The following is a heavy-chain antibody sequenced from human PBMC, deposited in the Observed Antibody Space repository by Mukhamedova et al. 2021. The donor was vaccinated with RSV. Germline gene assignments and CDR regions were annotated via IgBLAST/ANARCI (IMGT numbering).Heavy chain of an antibody. J-gene: IGHJ6*01. CDR3: ARPGSDYGSGPSDYYYYG. CDR2: ISSSSSYI. D-gene: IGHD3-10*01. Sequence: PGKGLEWVSSISSSSSYIYYADSVKGRFTISRDNAKNSLYLQMNSLRAEDTAVYYCARPGSDYGSGPSDYYYYG. V-gene: IGHV3-21*01.